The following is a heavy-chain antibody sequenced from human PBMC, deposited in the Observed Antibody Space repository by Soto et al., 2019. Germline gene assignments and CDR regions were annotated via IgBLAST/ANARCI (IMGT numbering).Heavy chain of an antibody. Sequence: HEHLVQSGAEVRRPGASLKVSCRASGYTFTDYYIHWVRQAPGQGLEWMGWINPDTGATNYAQNFQGKVTLTSDTSINIASLDLTSLTSDDTAVYYCARGDSGTGGWTFSYFDYWGQGTQVIVSS. V-gene: IGHV1-2*02. CDR2: INPDTGAT. CDR1: GYTFTDYY. D-gene: IGHD2-8*02. CDR3: ARGDSGTGGWTFSYFDY. J-gene: IGHJ4*01.